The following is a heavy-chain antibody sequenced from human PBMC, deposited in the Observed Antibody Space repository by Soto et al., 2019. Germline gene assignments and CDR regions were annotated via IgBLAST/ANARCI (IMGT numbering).Heavy chain of an antibody. V-gene: IGHV1-46*01. CDR1: GYTFTSYY. CDR3: ARDLIPRIVGADYYGTDV. CDR2: INPSGGST. Sequence: ASVKVSCKASGYTFTSYYMHWVRQAPGQGLEWMGIINPSGGSTSYAQKFQGRVTMTRDTSTSTVYMELSSLRSEDTAVYYCARDLIPRIVGADYYGTDVWGQGTPVTVSS. J-gene: IGHJ6*02. D-gene: IGHD1-26*01.